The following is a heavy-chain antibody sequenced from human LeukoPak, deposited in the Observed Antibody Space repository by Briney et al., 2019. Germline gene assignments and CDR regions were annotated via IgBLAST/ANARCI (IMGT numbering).Heavy chain of an antibody. D-gene: IGHD3-22*01. CDR3: AREGVTMIAGAFDI. Sequence: PGGSLRLSCAASGFTFSSYSMNWVRQAPGKGLEWVSSISSNSSYIYYADSVKGRFTISRDNAKNSLYLQMNSLRAEDRAVYYCAREGVTMIAGAFDIWGQGTMVTVSS. V-gene: IGHV3-21*01. CDR2: ISSNSSYI. J-gene: IGHJ3*02. CDR1: GFTFSSYS.